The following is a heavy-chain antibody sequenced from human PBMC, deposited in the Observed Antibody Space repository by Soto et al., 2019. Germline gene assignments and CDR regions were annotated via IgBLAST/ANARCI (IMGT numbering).Heavy chain of an antibody. CDR2: IFSNDVK. CDR1: GFSLTDVRMG. V-gene: IGHV2-26*01. J-gene: IGHJ6*02. CDR3: ARTQSTNSRPFYGLDV. Sequence: QVTLRESGPVLVKPPEPLTLTCTVSGFSLTDVRMGVSCVRQPPGKALEWLAHIFSNDVKSYTTSLKRWLTTSTDTSKSQVVLTLTNVDPVDTANYYSARTQSTNSRPFYGLDVWAQGTTVTLAS. D-gene: IGHD2-8*01.